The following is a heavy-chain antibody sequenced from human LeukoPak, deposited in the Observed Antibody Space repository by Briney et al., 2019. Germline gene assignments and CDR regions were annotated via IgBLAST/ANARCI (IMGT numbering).Heavy chain of an antibody. CDR3: ARVPVRYSYGYQFDY. J-gene: IGHJ4*02. CDR1: GFTFSSYG. Sequence: PGGSLRLSCAASGFTFSSYGMHWVRQAPGKGLEWVAVIWYDGSNKYYADSVKGRFTISRDNSKNTLYLQMNSLRAEDTAVYYCARVPVRYSYGYQFDYWGQGTLVTVSS. D-gene: IGHD5-18*01. V-gene: IGHV3-33*01. CDR2: IWYDGSNK.